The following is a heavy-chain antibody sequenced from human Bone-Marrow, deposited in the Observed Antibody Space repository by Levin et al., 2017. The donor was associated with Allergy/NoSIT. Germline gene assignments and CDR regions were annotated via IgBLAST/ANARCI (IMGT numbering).Heavy chain of an antibody. CDR2: ISYDGRTK. D-gene: IGHD4-17*01. V-gene: IGHV3-30*03. CDR3: ARDGAGDQIWSKLEH. CDR1: GFAFSSHA. J-gene: IGHJ1*01. Sequence: PGGSLRLSCGASGFAFSSHAMHWVRQAPGRGLEWVAAISYDGRTKLYGDSVKGRFSVSRDNDLTTNKVFLQLNSVTRDDMGVYFCARDGAGDQIWSKLEHWGQGTPVTVSS.